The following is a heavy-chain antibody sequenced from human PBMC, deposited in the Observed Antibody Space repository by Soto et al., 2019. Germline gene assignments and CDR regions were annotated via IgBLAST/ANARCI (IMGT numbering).Heavy chain of an antibody. Sequence: QVQLRESGPGLVKSSETLSLTCTVSGGSISTYYWSWVRQPPGKGLEWIGYIYYSGTATYNPSLRSRLTISVDTSKNQFSLRLSSGTPSDTAVYYCARGDGIQLGSLAGRYYYHKMDVWGQGTTVTVYS. D-gene: IGHD1-1*01. J-gene: IGHJ6*02. V-gene: IGHV4-59*01. CDR2: IYYSGTA. CDR3: ARGDGIQLGSLAGRYYYHKMDV. CDR1: GGSISTYY.